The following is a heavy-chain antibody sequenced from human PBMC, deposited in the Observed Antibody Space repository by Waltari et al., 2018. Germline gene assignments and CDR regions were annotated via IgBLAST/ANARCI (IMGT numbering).Heavy chain of an antibody. D-gene: IGHD2-15*01. CDR2: INHSGST. Sequence: QVQLQQWGAGLLKPSETLSLTCAVYGGSFSGSYWSWIRQPPGTGLEWIGEINHSGSTNYNPSLKSRVTISVDTSKNQFSLKLSSVTAADTAVYYCARGGGTGAPYYFDYWGQGTLVTVSS. V-gene: IGHV4-34*01. J-gene: IGHJ4*02. CDR1: GGSFSGSY. CDR3: ARGGGTGAPYYFDY.